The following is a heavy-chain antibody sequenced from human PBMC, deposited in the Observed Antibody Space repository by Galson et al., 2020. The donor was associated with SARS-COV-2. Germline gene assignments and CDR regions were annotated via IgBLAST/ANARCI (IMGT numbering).Heavy chain of an antibody. CDR1: GSTFSSYS. Sequence: VVSLRLSCAASGSTFSSYSINWVRQAPGKGLEWVSSISSSSYIYYADSVKGRFTISRDNAKNSPYLKMNSLRAEDTAVYYCARDTVTYYYDSSGYYSWYFDYWGQGTLVTVSA. CDR2: ISSSSYI. J-gene: IGHJ4*02. D-gene: IGHD3-22*01. CDR3: ARDTVTYYYDSSGYYSWYFDY. V-gene: IGHV3-21*01.